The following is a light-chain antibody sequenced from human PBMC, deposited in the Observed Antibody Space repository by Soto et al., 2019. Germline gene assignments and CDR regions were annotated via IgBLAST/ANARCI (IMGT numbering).Light chain of an antibody. CDR2: GAS. J-gene: IGKJ3*01. Sequence: EIVLTQSPGTLSLSPGERATLSCRASQSVSSSYLAWYQQKPGQAPRLLIYGASSRATGIPDRFSDSGSGTDFTLTISRLEPEDFAMYYCQQYSSSPRFTFGPGTKVDIK. V-gene: IGKV3-20*01. CDR3: QQYSSSPRFT. CDR1: QSVSSSY.